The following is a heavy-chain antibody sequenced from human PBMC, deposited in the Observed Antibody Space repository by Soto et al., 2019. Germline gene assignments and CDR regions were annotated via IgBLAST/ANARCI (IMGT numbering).Heavy chain of an antibody. J-gene: IGHJ6*02. CDR2: IYYSGST. Sequence: QVQLQESGPGLVKPSQTLSLTCTVSGGSISSGGYYWSWIRQHPGKGLEWIGYIYYSGSTYYNPALKGRLTISVDTSKTQFSLRLGSVAAADTAVYYCARVCGGDCRHGMDVWGQGTTVTVSS. D-gene: IGHD2-21*02. CDR3: ARVCGGDCRHGMDV. V-gene: IGHV4-31*03. CDR1: GGSISSGGYY.